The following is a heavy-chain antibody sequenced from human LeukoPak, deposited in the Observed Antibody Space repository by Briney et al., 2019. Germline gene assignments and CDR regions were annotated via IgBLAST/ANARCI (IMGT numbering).Heavy chain of an antibody. V-gene: IGHV3-30*04. Sequence: PGGSLRLSCATSGFTFSSYPMNWVRQAPGKGLEWVAIISYDGSNKYYADSVKGRFTISRDNSKNTLYLQMNSLRAEDTAVYYCAKDLVVGATTGYYYYYMDVWGKGTTVTISS. CDR3: AKDLVVGATTGYYYYYMDV. J-gene: IGHJ6*03. D-gene: IGHD1-26*01. CDR1: GFTFSSYP. CDR2: ISYDGSNK.